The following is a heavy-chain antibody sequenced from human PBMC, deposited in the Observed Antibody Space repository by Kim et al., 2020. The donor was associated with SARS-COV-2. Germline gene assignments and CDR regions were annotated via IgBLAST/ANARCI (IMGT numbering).Heavy chain of an antibody. CDR3: AKDPVLLWFGELKYFDY. CDR2: ISGSGGST. V-gene: IGHV3-23*01. J-gene: IGHJ4*02. CDR1: GFTFSSYA. D-gene: IGHD3-10*01. Sequence: GGSLRLSCAASGFTFSSYAMSWVRQAPGKGLEWVSAISGSGGSTYYADSVKGRFTISRDNSKNTLYLQMNSLRAEDTAVYYCAKDPVLLWFGELKYFDYWGQGTLVTVSS.